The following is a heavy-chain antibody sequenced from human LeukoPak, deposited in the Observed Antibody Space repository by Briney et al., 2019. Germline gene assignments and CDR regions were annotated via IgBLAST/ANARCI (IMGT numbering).Heavy chain of an antibody. CDR1: GGSISSYY. Sequence: PSETLSLTCTVSGGSISSYYWSWIRQPPGKGLEWIGYIYYIGSTNYNPSLKSRVTISVDTSKNQFSLKLSSVTAADTAVYYCARSGYSYGWPNAFDIWGQGTMVTVSS. D-gene: IGHD5-18*01. CDR3: ARSGYSYGWPNAFDI. CDR2: IYYIGST. V-gene: IGHV4-59*08. J-gene: IGHJ3*02.